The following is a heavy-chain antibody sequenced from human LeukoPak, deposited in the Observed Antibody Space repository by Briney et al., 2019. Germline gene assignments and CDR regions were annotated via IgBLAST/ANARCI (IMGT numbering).Heavy chain of an antibody. Sequence: ASVTVSCTASGFTFTSYYINSVRLAPGQRLEGRGIINPSGGDTRFAQRFQGRVTMTRDTSTSTVYMELSSLRSEDTAVYYCARVGGTLRYLDFWGQGTLVTVSS. CDR3: ARVGGTLRYLDF. J-gene: IGHJ4*02. CDR2: INPSGGDT. V-gene: IGHV1-46*01. CDR1: GFTFTSYY. D-gene: IGHD3-16*01.